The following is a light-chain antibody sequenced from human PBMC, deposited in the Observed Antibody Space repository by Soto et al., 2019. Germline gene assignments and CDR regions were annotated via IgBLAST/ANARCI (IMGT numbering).Light chain of an antibody. J-gene: IGKJ3*01. CDR1: QSVSRNS. V-gene: IGKV3-20*01. CDR2: GAS. CDR3: QQYGTSPPT. Sequence: EIVLTQSPGTLSLSPGERATLSCRASQSVSRNSLAWYQQQPGQAPRLLIYGASSRATDIPDRFSGSGSGTDFTLIVSRLEPEDFAVYFCQQYGTSPPTFGPGPKVDIK.